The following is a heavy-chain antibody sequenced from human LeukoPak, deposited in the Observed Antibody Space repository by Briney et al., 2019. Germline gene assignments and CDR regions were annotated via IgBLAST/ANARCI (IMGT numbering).Heavy chain of an antibody. J-gene: IGHJ6*02. Sequence: SETLSLTCAVSGGSLSSGGYSWSWIRQPPGTGLEWIGYIYHSGSTYYNPSLKSRVTISVDRSKNQFSLKLSSVTAADTAVYYCARDRWHCSSTSCPPSLYYYYGMDVWGQGTTVTVSS. CDR1: GGSLSSGGYS. V-gene: IGHV4-30-2*01. CDR2: IYHSGST. D-gene: IGHD2-2*01. CDR3: ARDRWHCSSTSCPPSLYYYYGMDV.